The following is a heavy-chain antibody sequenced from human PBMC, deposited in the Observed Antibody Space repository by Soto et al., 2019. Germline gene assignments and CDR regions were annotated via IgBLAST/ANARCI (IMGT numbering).Heavy chain of an antibody. CDR3: ARAKSAVLMVYAMLRFGYYYDMDV. V-gene: IGHV1-69*01. D-gene: IGHD2-8*01. Sequence: QVQLVQYGAEVKKPGSSVKVSCKASVGTFSSYAISWVRQAPGQGLEWMGGIILIFGTANYAQKFQGRVTITADESTSTDYMELSSLTYEDTAVYYCARAKSAVLMVYAMLRFGYYYDMDVWGQGTTVTVSS. J-gene: IGHJ6*02. CDR1: VGTFSSYA. CDR2: IILIFGTA.